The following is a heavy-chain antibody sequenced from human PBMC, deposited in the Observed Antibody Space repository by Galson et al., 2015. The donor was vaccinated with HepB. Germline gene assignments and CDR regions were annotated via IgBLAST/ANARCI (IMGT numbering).Heavy chain of an antibody. CDR1: GDSVSSNSAA. J-gene: IGHJ6*02. Sequence: CAISGDSVSSNSAAWNWIRQSPSRGLEWQGRTYYRSKWYNDYAVSVKSRITINPDTPKNQFSLQLNSVTPEDTAVYYCARDILMVRAYGMDVWGQGTTVTVSS. V-gene: IGHV6-1*01. CDR2: TYYRSKWYN. CDR3: ARDILMVRAYGMDV. D-gene: IGHD3-10*01.